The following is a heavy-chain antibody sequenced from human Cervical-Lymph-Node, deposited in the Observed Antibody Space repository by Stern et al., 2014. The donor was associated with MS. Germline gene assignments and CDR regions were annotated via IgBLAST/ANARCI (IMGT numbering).Heavy chain of an antibody. Sequence: VQLVQSGGGVVQPGRSLRLSCAASGFTFSSYGMHWVRQAPGKGREWVAVIWYDGSNKYYADSVKGRFTISRDNSKNTLYLQMNSLRAEDTAVYYCARDLQIFGDWGQGTLVTVSS. V-gene: IGHV3-33*01. J-gene: IGHJ4*02. CDR2: IWYDGSNK. D-gene: IGHD3-3*01. CDR3: ARDLQIFGD. CDR1: GFTFSSYG.